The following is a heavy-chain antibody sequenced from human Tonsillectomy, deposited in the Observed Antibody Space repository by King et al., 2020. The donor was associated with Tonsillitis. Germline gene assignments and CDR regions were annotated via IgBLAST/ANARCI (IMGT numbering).Heavy chain of an antibody. D-gene: IGHD5-18*01. V-gene: IGHV3-49*04. CDR2: IRSKANGGTT. CDR1: GFTFGDYA. CDR3: TRELVDTAMVADFDM. J-gene: IGHJ3*02. Sequence: VQLVESGGGLVQPGRSLRLSCTASGFTFGDYAMSWVRQAPGKGLKWVGFIRSKANGGTTEYAASVKGRFTISRHDSKSIAYLQMNSMKAEDTAVYYCTRELVDTAMVADFDMWGQGTMVTVSS.